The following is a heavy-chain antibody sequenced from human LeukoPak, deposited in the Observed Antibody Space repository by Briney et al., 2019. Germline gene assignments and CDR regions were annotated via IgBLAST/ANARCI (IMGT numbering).Heavy chain of an antibody. CDR2: INPSGGST. J-gene: IGHJ4*02. Sequence: ASVTVSCKASGYTFTSYYMHWVRQAPGQGLEWMGIINPSGGSTSYAQKFQGRVTMTRDTSTSTVYMELSSLRSEDTAVYYCARESRDIAAAGDWGQGTLVTVSS. CDR3: ARESRDIAAAGD. D-gene: IGHD6-13*01. V-gene: IGHV1-46*01. CDR1: GYTFTSYY.